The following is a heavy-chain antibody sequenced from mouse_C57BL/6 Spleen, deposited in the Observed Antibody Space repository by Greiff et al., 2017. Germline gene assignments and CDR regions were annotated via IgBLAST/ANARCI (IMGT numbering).Heavy chain of an antibody. V-gene: IGHV1-50*01. CDR1: GYTFTSYW. Sequence: VQLQQPGAELVQPGASVKLSCKASGYTFTSYWMQWVKQRPGQGLEWIGEIDPSDSYTNYNQKFKGKATLTVDTSYSTAYMQLSSLTSEDSAVDYCARAYYEDPMDYWGQGTSVTVSS. D-gene: IGHD2-10*01. J-gene: IGHJ4*01. CDR3: ARAYYEDPMDY. CDR2: IDPSDSYT.